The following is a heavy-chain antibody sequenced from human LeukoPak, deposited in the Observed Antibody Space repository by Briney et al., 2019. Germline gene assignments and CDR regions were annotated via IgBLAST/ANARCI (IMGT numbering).Heavy chain of an antibody. CDR1: GGSISSGGYY. D-gene: IGHD2-2*01. V-gene: IGHV4-31*03. Sequence: SETLSLTCTVSGGSISSGGYYRSWIRQHPGKGLEWIGYIYYSGSTYYNPSLKSRVTISVDTSKNQFSLKLSSVTAADTAVYYCARDLGDCSSTSCPLYFDLWGRGTLVTVSS. CDR2: IYYSGST. J-gene: IGHJ2*01. CDR3: ARDLGDCSSTSCPLYFDL.